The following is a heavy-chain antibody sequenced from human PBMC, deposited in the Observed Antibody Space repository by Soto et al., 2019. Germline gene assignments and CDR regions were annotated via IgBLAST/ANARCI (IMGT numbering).Heavy chain of an antibody. V-gene: IGHV4-59*08. CDR2: IYYRGNT. Sequence: PSETLSLTCTVSGGSIGTYYWSWIRQPPGKGLEWIGYIYYRGNTDYNPSLKSRVTISLDTPKNQFSLKLSSVTAADTAVYYCARHPGYYDILTGYTTYYFDPGAQGILVTVPS. D-gene: IGHD3-9*01. CDR1: GGSIGTYY. J-gene: IGHJ4*02. CDR3: ARHPGYYDILTGYTTYYFDP.